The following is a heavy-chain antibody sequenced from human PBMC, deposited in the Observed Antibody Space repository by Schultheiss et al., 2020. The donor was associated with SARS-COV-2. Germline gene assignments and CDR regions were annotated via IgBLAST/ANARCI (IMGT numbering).Heavy chain of an antibody. CDR1: GFSVTSDY. Sequence: GGSLRLSCAASGFSVTSDYMSWVRQAPGKGLEWVSIIHGVGRTYYADSVKGRFIISRDSSQNTVYLQMNSLRVEDTAMYYCVRDGPAASYGMDVWGQGTTVTVSS. CDR2: IHGVGRT. CDR3: VRDGPAASYGMDV. J-gene: IGHJ6*02. D-gene: IGHD2-2*01. V-gene: IGHV3-66*01.